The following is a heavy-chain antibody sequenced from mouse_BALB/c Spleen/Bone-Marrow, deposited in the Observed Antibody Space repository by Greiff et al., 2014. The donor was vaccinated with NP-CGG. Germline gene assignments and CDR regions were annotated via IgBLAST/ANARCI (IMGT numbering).Heavy chain of an antibody. Sequence: VQVVESGPGLVKPSQSLSITCTVSGFSLTTYGLHWVRQSPGEGLEWLGVIWSGGGTDYNAAFISRLIITKDNSKSQVFFKMNSLQTNDTAMYYCARKGYTGYFDVWGAGTTVTVSS. J-gene: IGHJ1*01. CDR2: IWSGGGT. D-gene: IGHD2-2*01. CDR1: GFSLTTYG. CDR3: ARKGYTGYFDV. V-gene: IGHV2-2*02.